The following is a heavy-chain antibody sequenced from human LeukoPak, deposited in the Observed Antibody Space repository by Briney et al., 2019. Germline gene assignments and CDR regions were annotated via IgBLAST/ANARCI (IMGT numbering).Heavy chain of an antibody. CDR3: ARASGYGTNWFDP. CDR1: GFTFSSYS. Sequence: SGGSLRLSCAASGFTFSSYSMNWVRQAPGKGLEWVSSISSSSSYIYYADSVKGRFTISRDNAKNSLYPQMNSLRAEDTAVYYCARASGYGTNWFDPWGQGTLVTVSS. J-gene: IGHJ5*02. D-gene: IGHD5-12*01. CDR2: ISSSSSYI. V-gene: IGHV3-21*01.